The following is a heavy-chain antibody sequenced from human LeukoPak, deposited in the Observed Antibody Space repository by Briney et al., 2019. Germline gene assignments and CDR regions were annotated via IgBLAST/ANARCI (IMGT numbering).Heavy chain of an antibody. J-gene: IGHJ5*02. V-gene: IGHV4-39*01. CDR3: ARHVHGYSGYDWGQGLLKNWFDP. D-gene: IGHD5-12*01. CDR2: IYYSGST. Sequence: RPSETLSLTCTVSGGSISSSSYYWGWIRQPPGKGLEWIGSIYYSGSTYYNPSLKSRVTISVDTSKNQFSLKLSSVTAADTAVYCCARHVHGYSGYDWGQGLLKNWFDPWGQGTLVTVSS. CDR1: GGSISSSSYY.